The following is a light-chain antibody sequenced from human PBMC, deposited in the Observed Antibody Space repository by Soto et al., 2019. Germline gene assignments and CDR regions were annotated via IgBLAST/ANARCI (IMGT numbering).Light chain of an antibody. V-gene: IGKV1-5*01. J-gene: IGKJ2*01. Sequence: DIQMTQSPSTLSASVGDRVTITCRASHSISSWLAWYQQKPGKAPQLLIYDASSLDSGVPSRFSGSGSGTEFTLTISSLQPDDFATYYCQQYNSYSYTFGQGTKLEIK. CDR3: QQYNSYSYT. CDR1: HSISSW. CDR2: DAS.